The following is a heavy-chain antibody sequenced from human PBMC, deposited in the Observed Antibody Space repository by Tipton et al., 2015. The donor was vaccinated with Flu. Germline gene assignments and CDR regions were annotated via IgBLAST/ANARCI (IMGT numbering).Heavy chain of an antibody. J-gene: IGHJ5*02. D-gene: IGHD3-10*01. V-gene: IGHV1-2*06. CDR1: GYTFTGYY. CDR3: AGDKSYYGSGDTNWFDP. CDR2: INPNSGGT. Sequence: QLVQSGAEVKKPGASVKVSCKASGYTFTGYYMHWVRQAPGQGLEWMGRINPNSGGTNYAQKFQGRVTMTRDTSISTAYMELSRLRSDDTAVYYCAGDKSYYGSGDTNWFDPWGQGTLVTVSS.